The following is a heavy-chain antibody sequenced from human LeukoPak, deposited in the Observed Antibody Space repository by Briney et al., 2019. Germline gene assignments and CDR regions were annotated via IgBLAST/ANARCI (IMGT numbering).Heavy chain of an antibody. J-gene: IGHJ4*02. CDR3: ARESGAGRVGEHFFDY. Sequence: GGSLRLSCAASGFTFSSKYMSWVRQAPGKGLEWVSVIYSGGTTHYADSVRDRFTISRDNSKNTLYLQMNSLRAEDPAVYYCARESGAGRVGEHFFDYWGQGTLVTVSS. CDR2: IYSGGTT. CDR1: GFTFSSKY. V-gene: IGHV3-53*01. D-gene: IGHD3-10*01.